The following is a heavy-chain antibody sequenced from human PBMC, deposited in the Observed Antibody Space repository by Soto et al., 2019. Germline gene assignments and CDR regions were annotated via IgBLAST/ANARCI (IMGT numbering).Heavy chain of an antibody. V-gene: IGHV4-4*07. CDR2: FSLSGTT. CDR3: ARGMTPPGAPAWYYFDS. D-gene: IGHD2-8*02. J-gene: IGHJ4*02. CDR1: GASIAGSSY. Sequence: WETLSLTCSVSGASIAGSSYWSWIRQPAGKGLEWIGRFSLSGTTNYSPSLRSRVTMSADVSKNQFSLRLTSVTAADTALYYCARGMTPPGAPAWYYFDSWGQGTLVAVS.